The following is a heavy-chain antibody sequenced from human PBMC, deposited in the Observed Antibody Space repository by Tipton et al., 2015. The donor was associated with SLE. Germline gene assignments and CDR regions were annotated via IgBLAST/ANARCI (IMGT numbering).Heavy chain of an antibody. CDR3: AGDYGGNWCDP. V-gene: IGHV4-31*03. CDR2: IYYSGST. D-gene: IGHD4-23*01. Sequence: TLSLTCTVSGGSISSGGYYWSWIRQHPGKGLEWIGDIYYSGSTYYNPSLKSRVTISVDTSKKQFSLQPSSVTAADTAVYYCAGDYGGNWCDPWGQGTLVTVSS. J-gene: IGHJ5*02. CDR1: GGSISSGGYY.